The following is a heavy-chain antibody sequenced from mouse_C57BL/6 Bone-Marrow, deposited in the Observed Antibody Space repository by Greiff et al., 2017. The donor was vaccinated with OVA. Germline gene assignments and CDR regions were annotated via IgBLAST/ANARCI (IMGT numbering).Heavy chain of an antibody. D-gene: IGHD1-2*01. V-gene: IGHV1-54*01. CDR1: GYAFTNYL. Sequence: VQRVESGAELVRPGTSVKVSCKASGYAFTNYLIEWVKQRPGQGLEWIGVINPGSGGTNYNEKFKGKATLTADKSSSTAYMQLSSLTSEDSAVYFCARWGRRPYWYFDVWGTGTTVTVSS. J-gene: IGHJ1*03. CDR3: ARWGRRPYWYFDV. CDR2: INPGSGGT.